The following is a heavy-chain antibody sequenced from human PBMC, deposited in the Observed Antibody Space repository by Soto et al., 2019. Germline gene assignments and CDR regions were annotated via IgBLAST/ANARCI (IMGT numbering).Heavy chain of an antibody. D-gene: IGHD3-10*01. CDR1: GFTFSSYD. V-gene: IGHV3-13*01. J-gene: IGHJ4*02. CDR2: IDTAGDT. CDR3: ARGPYGSGSPISPYYFDY. Sequence: EVQLLESGGGLVQPGGSLRLSCAASGFTFSSYDMHWVRQATGKGLEWVSAIDTAGDTYYPGSVKGRFTISRENAKNSLYLQMNNLRAGDTAVYYCARGPYGSGSPISPYYFDYWGQGTLVTVSS.